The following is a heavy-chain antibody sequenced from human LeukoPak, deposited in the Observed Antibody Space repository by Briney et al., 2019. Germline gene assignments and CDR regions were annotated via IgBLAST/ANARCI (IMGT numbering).Heavy chain of an antibody. CDR2: IGPNGDDA. D-gene: IGHD5-12*01. J-gene: IGHJ4*02. CDR3: VHDLHESAYEFN. CDR1: GFSISRYS. V-gene: IGHV3-64D*06. Sequence: PGRSLRLSCSASGFSISRYSMHWVRQAPGKGLEYVSAIGPNGDDAYYADSVKNRFTISRDNSKNTLYLQMSSLRPEDTAVYYCVHDLHESAYEFNWGQGTLVTVSS.